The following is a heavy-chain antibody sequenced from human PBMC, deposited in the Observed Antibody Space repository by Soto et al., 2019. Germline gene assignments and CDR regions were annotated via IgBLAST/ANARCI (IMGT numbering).Heavy chain of an antibody. V-gene: IGHV3-21*01. CDR2: ISSSSSYI. J-gene: IGHJ6*03. D-gene: IGHD5-12*01. Sequence: GGSLRLSCAASGFTFSSYSMNWVRQAPGKGLEWVSSISSSSSYIYYADSVKGRFTISRDKAKNSLYLQMNSLRAEDTAVYYCAREDSGLYYYYYMDVWGKGTTVTVSS. CDR1: GFTFSSYS. CDR3: AREDSGLYYYYYMDV.